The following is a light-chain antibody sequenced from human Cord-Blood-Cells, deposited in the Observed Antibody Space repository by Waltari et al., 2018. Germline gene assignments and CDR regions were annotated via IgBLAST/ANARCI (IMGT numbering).Light chain of an antibody. CDR3: QQYNSYSRT. J-gene: IGKJ1*01. CDR2: KAY. V-gene: IGKV1-5*03. CDR1: QSISSW. Sequence: DIQMTQSPSTLSASVGDRVTITCRASQSISSWLPWYQQKPGKAPKLLIYKAYSLESGVPSRFSGSGSWTEFTLTISSLQPDDFATYYCQQYNSYSRTFGQGTKVEIK.